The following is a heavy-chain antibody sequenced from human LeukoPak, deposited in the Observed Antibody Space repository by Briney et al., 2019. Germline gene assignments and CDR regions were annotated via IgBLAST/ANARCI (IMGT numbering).Heavy chain of an antibody. J-gene: IGHJ4*02. CDR2: INPNSGGT. Sequence: ASVKVSCKASGYTFTGYYMHWVRQAPGQGLEWMGWINPNSGGTNYAQKFQGWVTMTRDTSISTAYMELSSLRSEDTAVYYCAQLEMATITTTDYWGQGTLVTVSS. D-gene: IGHD5-24*01. V-gene: IGHV1-2*04. CDR1: GYTFTGYY. CDR3: AQLEMATITTTDY.